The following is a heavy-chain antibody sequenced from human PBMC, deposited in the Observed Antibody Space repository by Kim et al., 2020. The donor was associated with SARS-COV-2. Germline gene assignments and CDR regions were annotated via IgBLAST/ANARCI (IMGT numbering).Heavy chain of an antibody. CDR3: ARITSDSGSHVES. V-gene: IGHV3-53*01. D-gene: IGHD3-10*01. J-gene: IGHJ4*02. Sequence: YYPDPVKRRFIISRDDAKNTLYLQMSSLRSEGTALYYCARITSDSGSHVESWRQGTLVTVSS.